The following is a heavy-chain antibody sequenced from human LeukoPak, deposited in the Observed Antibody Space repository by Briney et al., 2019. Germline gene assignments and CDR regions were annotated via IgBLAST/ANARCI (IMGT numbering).Heavy chain of an antibody. V-gene: IGHV3-30*18. CDR2: ISYDGSNK. D-gene: IGHD5-24*01. CDR1: GFTFSSYG. CDR3: AKDQLDY. Sequence: PGGSLRLSCAASGFTFSSYGMHWVRQAPGKGLEWVAVISYDGSNKYYADSVKGRFTISRDNSKNTLYLQMNSLRAEDTAVYYRAKDQLDYWGQGTLVTVSS. J-gene: IGHJ4*02.